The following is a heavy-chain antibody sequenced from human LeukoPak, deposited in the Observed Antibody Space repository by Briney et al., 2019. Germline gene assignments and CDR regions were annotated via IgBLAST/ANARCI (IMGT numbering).Heavy chain of an antibody. CDR2: ISSSSSYI. J-gene: IGHJ3*02. V-gene: IGHV3-21*01. Sequence: TGGSLRLSCAASGFTFSSYAMSWVRQAPGKGLEWVSSISSSSSYIYSAGSVKGRFTISRDNAKNSLYLQMNSLRAEDTAVYYCATNVEYSSSSEELAAALGGAFDIWGQGTMVTVSS. CDR1: GFTFSSYA. CDR3: ATNVEYSSSSEELAAALGGAFDI. D-gene: IGHD6-6*01.